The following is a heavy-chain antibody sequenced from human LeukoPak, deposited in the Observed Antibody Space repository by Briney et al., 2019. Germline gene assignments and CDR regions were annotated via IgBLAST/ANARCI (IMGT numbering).Heavy chain of an antibody. CDR1: GFTFSSYA. CDR2: ISGSGGST. J-gene: IGHJ6*02. D-gene: IGHD3-10*01. Sequence: GGSLRLSCAASGFTFSSYAMSWVRQAPGKGLEWVSAISGSGGSTYYADSVKGRFTISRDNSKNTLYLQMNSLRAEDTAVYYCAKGSTLPEGMYGMEVWGQGTTVTVSS. V-gene: IGHV3-23*01. CDR3: AKGSTLPEGMYGMEV.